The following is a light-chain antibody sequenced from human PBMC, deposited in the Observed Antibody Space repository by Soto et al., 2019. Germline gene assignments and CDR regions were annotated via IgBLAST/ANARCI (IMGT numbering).Light chain of an antibody. CDR3: SSYTTSSTLV. V-gene: IGLV2-14*03. Sequence: QSALTQPASVFGSPGQSITISCTGTSSDVGGYNFVSWYQQHPGKAPKLMIYEVSSRPSGVSNRFSASKSGNTASLTISGLQPEDEADYYCSSYTTSSTLVFGTGTKLTVL. CDR2: EVS. CDR1: SSDVGGYNF. J-gene: IGLJ1*01.